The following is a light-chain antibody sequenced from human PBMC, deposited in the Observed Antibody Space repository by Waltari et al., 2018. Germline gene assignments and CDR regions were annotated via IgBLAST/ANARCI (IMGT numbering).Light chain of an antibody. CDR1: SGSLSTTSY. CDR3: ALYMGSGIWV. CDR2: KAN. Sequence: QTVVTQEPSLSVSPGGTVTLTCALSSGSLSTTSYATWYQQTPGQARPTRVYKANARSSGVPDRFSGSILGNTASLTITGAQADDESDYYCALYMGSGIWVFGGGTRLTVL. V-gene: IGLV8-61*01. J-gene: IGLJ3*02.